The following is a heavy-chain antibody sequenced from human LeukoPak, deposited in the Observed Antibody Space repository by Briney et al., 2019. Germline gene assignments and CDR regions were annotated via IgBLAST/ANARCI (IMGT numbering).Heavy chain of an antibody. J-gene: IGHJ6*03. CDR3: ARGFGGSGDYYYYYMDV. Sequence: SETLSLTCTVSGGSISSGSYYWSWIRQPAGKGLEWIGRIYTSGSTNYNPSLKSRVTISVDTSKNQFSLKPSSVTAADTAVYYCARGFGGSGDYYYYYMDVWGKGTTVTVSS. D-gene: IGHD3-10*01. V-gene: IGHV4-61*02. CDR1: GGSISSGSYY. CDR2: IYTSGST.